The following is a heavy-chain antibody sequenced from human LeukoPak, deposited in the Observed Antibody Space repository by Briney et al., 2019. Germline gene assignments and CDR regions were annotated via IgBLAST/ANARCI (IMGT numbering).Heavy chain of an antibody. Sequence: GGSLRLSCAASGFTFSCCGMTWVRQAPGKGLEWVSGISGSGGRAYYADSVKGRFTISRDNSKNTLYLQMNSLRAEDTAVYYCAKAYSPLLWFGEYNDYWGQGTLVTASS. V-gene: IGHV3-23*01. D-gene: IGHD3-10*01. J-gene: IGHJ4*02. CDR1: GFTFSCCG. CDR2: ISGSGGRA. CDR3: AKAYSPLLWFGEYNDY.